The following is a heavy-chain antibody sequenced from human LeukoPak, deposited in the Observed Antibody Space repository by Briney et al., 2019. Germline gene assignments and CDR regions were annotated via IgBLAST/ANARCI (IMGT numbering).Heavy chain of an antibody. V-gene: IGHV3-11*01. J-gene: IGHJ4*02. CDR3: ARMMPWEPLDY. D-gene: IGHD1-26*01. CDR2: ISSGGSTI. Sequence: GGSLRLSCAASGYTFSDYYMSWIRQAPGKGLEWVSYISSGGSTIYYADSVKGRFTISRDNAKNSLYLQMNSLRAEDTAVYYCARMMPWEPLDYWGQGTLVTVSS. CDR1: GYTFSDYY.